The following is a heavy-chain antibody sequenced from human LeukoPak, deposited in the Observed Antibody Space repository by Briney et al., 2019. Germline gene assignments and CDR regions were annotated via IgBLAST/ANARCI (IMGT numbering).Heavy chain of an antibody. J-gene: IGHJ4*02. CDR1: GFTFSNAW. D-gene: IGHD6-19*01. Sequence: GGSLRLSCAASGFTFSNAWMSWVRQAPGKGLEWVGRIKSKTDGGTTDYAAPVKGRFTISRDDSKNTLYLQMNSLKTEDTAVYYCTTGPLAVAGTWHIDYWAREPWSPSPQ. V-gene: IGHV3-15*01. CDR3: TTGPLAVAGTWHIDY. CDR2: IKSKTDGGTT.